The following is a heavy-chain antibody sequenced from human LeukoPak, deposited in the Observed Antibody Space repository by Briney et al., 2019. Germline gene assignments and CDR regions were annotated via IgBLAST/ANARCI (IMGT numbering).Heavy chain of an antibody. Sequence: GGSLRLSCAASGFTFSNYAMSWVRQAPGKGLEWVSVISGGGSNTYYADSVKGRFTISRDNSKKTLYLQMNSLRAEDTAIYYCAKGNWIGSKNYYEASRYFDYWGQGTLVTVSS. J-gene: IGHJ4*02. CDR3: AKGNWIGSKNYYEASRYFDY. D-gene: IGHD3-3*01. CDR1: GFTFSNYA. V-gene: IGHV3-23*01. CDR2: ISGGGSNT.